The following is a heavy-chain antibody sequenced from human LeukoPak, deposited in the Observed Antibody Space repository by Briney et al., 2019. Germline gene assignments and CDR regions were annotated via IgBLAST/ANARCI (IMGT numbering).Heavy chain of an antibody. D-gene: IGHD5-12*01. Sequence: GGSLRLSCAASGFTFSDYWMHWVRQAPGKGLVWVSRIKTDGRDTNYADSVKGRFTISRDNAKNSLYLQMNSLRVEDTAVYYCARMGGYSGYDLNYWGQGTLVTVSS. V-gene: IGHV3-74*01. J-gene: IGHJ4*02. CDR2: IKTDGRDT. CDR1: GFTFSDYW. CDR3: ARMGGYSGYDLNY.